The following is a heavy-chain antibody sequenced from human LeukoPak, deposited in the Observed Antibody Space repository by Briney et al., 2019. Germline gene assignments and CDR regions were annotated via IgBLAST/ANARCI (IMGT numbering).Heavy chain of an antibody. J-gene: IGHJ5*02. Sequence: SVKVSCKASGGTFSSYAISWVRQAPGQGLEWMGRIIPIFGTANYAQKFQGRVTITTDESTSTAYMELSSLRSEDTAVYYRARDPSYGRQWLGNWFDPWGQGTLVTVSS. CDR3: ARDPSYGRQWLGNWFDP. D-gene: IGHD6-19*01. V-gene: IGHV1-69*05. CDR2: IIPIFGTA. CDR1: GGTFSSYA.